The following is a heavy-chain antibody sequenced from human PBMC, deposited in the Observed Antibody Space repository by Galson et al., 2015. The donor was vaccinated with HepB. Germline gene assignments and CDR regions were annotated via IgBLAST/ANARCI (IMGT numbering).Heavy chain of an antibody. CDR2: ISGSASTK. CDR1: GFTFSTYT. J-gene: IGHJ4*02. D-gene: IGHD1-26*01. V-gene: IGHV3-48*04. CDR3: ARRDSGNSFDY. Sequence: SLRLSCAASGFTFSTYTMNWVRQAPGKGLEWVSSISGSASTKYYADSVQGRFTISRDNARNSLYLQMNSLGGEDTAVYYCARRDSGNSFDYWGQGTLVTVSS.